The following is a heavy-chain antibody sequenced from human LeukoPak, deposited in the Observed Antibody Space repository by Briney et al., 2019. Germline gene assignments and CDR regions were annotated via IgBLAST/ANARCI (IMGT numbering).Heavy chain of an antibody. J-gene: IGHJ4*02. CDR1: GYSISSGYY. Sequence: SETLSLTCTVSGYSISSGYYWGWIRQPPGKGLEWIGYIYHSGSTYYNPSLKSRVTISVDRSKNQFSLKLSSVTAADTAVYYCARWWSGYLDYWGQGTLVTVSS. CDR2: IYHSGST. CDR3: ARWWSGYLDY. V-gene: IGHV4-38-2*02. D-gene: IGHD3-3*01.